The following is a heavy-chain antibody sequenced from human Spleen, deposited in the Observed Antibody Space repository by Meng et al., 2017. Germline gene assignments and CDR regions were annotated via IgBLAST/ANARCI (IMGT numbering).Heavy chain of an antibody. CDR2: INPNSGGT. CDR3: ARTGPKYGEGGWFDP. J-gene: IGHJ5*02. D-gene: IGHD4-17*01. V-gene: IGHV1-2*06. Sequence: ASVKVSCKASGYTFTGYYMHWVRQAPGQGLEWMGRINPNSGGTNYAQKFQGRVTMTRDTSISTAYMELSRLRSDDTAVYYCARTGPKYGEGGWFDPWGQGTLVTVSS. CDR1: GYTFTGYY.